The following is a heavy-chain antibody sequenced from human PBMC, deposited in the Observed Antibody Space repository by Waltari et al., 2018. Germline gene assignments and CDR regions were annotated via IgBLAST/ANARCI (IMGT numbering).Heavy chain of an antibody. CDR1: GFPVRDY. V-gene: IGHV3-53*01. CDR3: ATSMAVAGKGRGWFDS. D-gene: IGHD6-19*01. Sequence: VQLVDSGGGLIQPGVSLRLSCAASGFPVRDYISWVRQAPGKGLEWVSVIYTGGSTDYADSVKGRFTISRDNSKNTLYLQMNSLRAEDTAVYYCATSMAVAGKGRGWFDSWGQGTLVTVSS. CDR2: IYTGGST. J-gene: IGHJ5*01.